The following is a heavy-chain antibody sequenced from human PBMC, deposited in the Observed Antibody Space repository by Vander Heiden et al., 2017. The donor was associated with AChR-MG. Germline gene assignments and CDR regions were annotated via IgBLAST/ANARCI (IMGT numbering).Heavy chain of an antibody. J-gene: IGHJ3*01. CDR2: IKSDGRTT. CDR1: GFTFSTYW. Sequence: EVQLVESGGGLVQPGGSLSLSCAASGFTFSTYWTHWVRQPPGKGLVWVSRIKSDGRTTTYTESVKGRFTISRDNAKNTVYLQMNSLSDEDTAVYYCARASASLSYAFDVWGQGTMVTVSS. V-gene: IGHV3-74*01. CDR3: ARASASLSYAFDV.